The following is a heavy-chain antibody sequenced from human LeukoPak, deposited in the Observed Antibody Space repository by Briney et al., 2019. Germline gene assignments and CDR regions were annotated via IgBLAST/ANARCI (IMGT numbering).Heavy chain of an antibody. J-gene: IGHJ4*02. CDR3: AIEMSTITGADYFDY. V-gene: IGHV4-39*02. CDR2: IFYSGTT. D-gene: IGHD5-12*01. CDR1: GGSISSNNYY. Sequence: PSETLSLTCTVSGGSISSNNYYWGWIRQPPGKGLEWIGSIFYSGTTYYNPSLESRVTISVDTSKNQFSLRLTSVTAADTAVYYCAIEMSTITGADYFDYWGQGTLVTVSS.